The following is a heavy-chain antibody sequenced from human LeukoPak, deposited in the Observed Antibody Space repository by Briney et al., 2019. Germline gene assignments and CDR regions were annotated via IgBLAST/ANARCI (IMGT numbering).Heavy chain of an antibody. V-gene: IGHV1-46*01. J-gene: IGHJ4*02. CDR1: GYTFSSYY. CDR2: INPSGGST. Sequence: ASVKVSCKASGYTFSSYYMHWVRQAHGQGLEWMGIINPSGGSTTYAQKFQGRVTMTRDTSTNIVYMELSSLSSDDTAVYYCARDHVMTMVTTPYYFDYWGQGTLVTVSS. CDR3: ARDHVMTMVTTPYYFDY. D-gene: IGHD4-17*01.